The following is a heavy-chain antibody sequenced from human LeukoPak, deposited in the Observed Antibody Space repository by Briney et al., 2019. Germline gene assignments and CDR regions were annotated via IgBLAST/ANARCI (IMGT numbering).Heavy chain of an antibody. CDR3: ARRALTTGYFDY. CDR1: GYSFTSYW. Sequence: GESLKISCEGSGYSFTSYWIAWVRQMPGKGLEWMGIIYPGDFDTRYSPSFQGQVTISADKSINTAYLQWSSLKASDTAIYYCARRALTTGYFDYWGQGSLVIVSS. J-gene: IGHJ4*02. CDR2: IYPGDFDT. D-gene: IGHD1-1*01. V-gene: IGHV5-51*01.